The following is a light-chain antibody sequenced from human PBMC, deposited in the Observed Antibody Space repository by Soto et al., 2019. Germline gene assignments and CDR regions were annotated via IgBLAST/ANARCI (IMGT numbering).Light chain of an antibody. J-gene: IGKJ1*01. CDR1: QSVDTTF. CDR3: QQYMSSET. Sequence: EIVLTQSPGSLSLSPGQRATLSCRASQSVDTTFFAWYPKKPGQAPRLLIYGASKRATGIPDRFSGSGSGTDFTLIISRLEPEDFAVYYCQQYMSSETFGQGTKVEIK. V-gene: IGKV3-20*01. CDR2: GAS.